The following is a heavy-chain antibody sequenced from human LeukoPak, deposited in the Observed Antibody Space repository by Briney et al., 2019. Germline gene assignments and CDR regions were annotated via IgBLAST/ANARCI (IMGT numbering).Heavy chain of an antibody. CDR2: INHSGST. D-gene: IGHD2-2*01. J-gene: IGHJ4*02. CDR1: GGSLSGYY. V-gene: IGHV4-34*01. Sequence: PSETLSLTCAVYGGSLSGYYWSWIRQPPGKGLEWIGEINHSGSTNYNPSLKSRVTISVDTSKNQFSLKLSSVTAADTAVYYCARGGGYCSSTSCYGLDYWGQGTLVTVSS. CDR3: ARGGGYCSSTSCYGLDY.